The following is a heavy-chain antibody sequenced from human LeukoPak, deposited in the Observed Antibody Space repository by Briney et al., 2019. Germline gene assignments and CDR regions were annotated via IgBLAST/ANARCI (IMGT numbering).Heavy chain of an antibody. D-gene: IGHD4-17*01. CDR1: GYTFTSYG. V-gene: IGHV1-18*01. CDR2: IITYNGNT. J-gene: IGHJ6*03. CDR3: AKTTVTSEEYFYYYMDV. Sequence: GASVTVSCKPSGYTFTSYGLSWVRQAPGQGLEWMGCIITYNGNTYYSQKLQGRVTMTTDTSTSTAYMELRSLRSDDTAVYYCAKTTVTSEEYFYYYMDVWGKGTTVTVSS.